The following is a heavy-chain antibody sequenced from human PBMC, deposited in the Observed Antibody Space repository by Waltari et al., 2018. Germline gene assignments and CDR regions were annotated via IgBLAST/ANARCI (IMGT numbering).Heavy chain of an antibody. J-gene: IGHJ2*01. CDR1: GYSFTSYW. D-gene: IGHD4-17*01. CDR2: IYPGDSDT. V-gene: IGHV5-51*01. CDR3: ARRGDDDYGGDWYFDL. Sequence: EVQLVQSGAEVKKPGEALKNSCKGYGYSFTSYWFGWVRQMPGKELAWMGIIYPGDSDTRSSPSFQGQVPISADKSLSTAYLQWSSLKASDTAMYYCARRGDDDYGGDWYFDLWGRGTLVTVSS.